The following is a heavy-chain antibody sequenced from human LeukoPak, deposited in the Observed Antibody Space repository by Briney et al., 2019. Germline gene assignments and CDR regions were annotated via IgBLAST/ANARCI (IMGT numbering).Heavy chain of an antibody. CDR2: IYYSGST. J-gene: IGHJ4*02. Sequence: PSETLSLTCTVSGGSISSSSYYWGWIRQPPGKGLEWIGSIYYSGSTYYNPSLKSRVTISVDTSKNQFSLKLSSVTAADTAVYYCARGVETGDYFDYWGLGTLVTVSS. CDR1: GGSISSSSYY. V-gene: IGHV4-39*01. D-gene: IGHD5-24*01. CDR3: ARGVETGDYFDY.